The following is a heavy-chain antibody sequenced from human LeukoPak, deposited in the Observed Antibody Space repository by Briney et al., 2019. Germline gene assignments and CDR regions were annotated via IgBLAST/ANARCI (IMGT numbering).Heavy chain of an antibody. V-gene: IGHV1-8*03. J-gene: IGHJ4*02. CDR2: MNPNSGNT. D-gene: IGHD1-14*01. CDR3: ARGSGLNHFDY. CDR1: GYTLTSYD. Sequence: ASVKVSCKASGYTLTSYDINWVRQATGQGLEWMGWMNPNSGNTGYAQKFQGRVTITRNTSISTAYMELSSLKSEDTAVYYCARGSGLNHFDYWGQGTLVTVSS.